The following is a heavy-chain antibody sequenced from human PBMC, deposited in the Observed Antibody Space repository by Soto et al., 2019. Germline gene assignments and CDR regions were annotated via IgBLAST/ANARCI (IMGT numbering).Heavy chain of an antibody. CDR2: INHSGST. D-gene: IGHD3-10*01. CDR1: GGSFSGYY. CDR3: ANASGVGLGDLGA. V-gene: IGHV4-34*01. Sequence: QVQLQQWGAGLLKPSETLSLTCAVYGGSFSGYYWSWIRQPPGKGLEWIGEINHSGSTNYNPSLKSRVTMSVDTSKNQFSLKQRCVTAGDTAVYYWANASGVGLGDLGAWGQGTLVTVSS. J-gene: IGHJ4*02.